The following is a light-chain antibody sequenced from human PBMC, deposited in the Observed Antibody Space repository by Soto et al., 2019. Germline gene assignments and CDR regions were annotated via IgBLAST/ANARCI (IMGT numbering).Light chain of an antibody. J-gene: IGKJ1*01. V-gene: IGKV1-27*01. CDR3: QNYNSATRT. CDR1: QGITDY. Sequence: DIQMTQSPSSLSASVGDRVTITCRASQGITDYLAWYQQKPGQVPNLLIYAASTLQSGVPSRFSGSGSGTDFTLTITGLQPEDVATYYCQNYNSATRTFGQGTKVEIK. CDR2: AAS.